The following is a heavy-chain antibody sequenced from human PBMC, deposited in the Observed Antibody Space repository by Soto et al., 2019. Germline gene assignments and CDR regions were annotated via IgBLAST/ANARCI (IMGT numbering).Heavy chain of an antibody. J-gene: IGHJ4*02. Sequence: QVQLVQSGAEVKKPGSSVKVSCKASGGIFSKFGISWVRQAPGQGLEWMGGIIPMFGTAHYAQKFKGRVTIIADESTTTVYMELSSLRSEDTAVYYCARPAAEESEFFDDWGQGTLVTVSS. D-gene: IGHD6-25*01. V-gene: IGHV1-69*01. CDR1: GGIFSKFG. CDR3: ARPAAEESEFFDD. CDR2: IIPMFGTA.